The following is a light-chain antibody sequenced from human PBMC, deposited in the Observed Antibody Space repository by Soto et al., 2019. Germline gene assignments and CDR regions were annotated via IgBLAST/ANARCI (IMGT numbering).Light chain of an antibody. V-gene: IGKV3-20*01. CDR1: QTLSINS. Sequence: EIVLTQSPDTLSLSPGERATLFCRASQTLSINSLAWHQQKPGQAPRLLIYAASTSHTGVPDRFNGSGSGTDFAITINRLEPEDFAVYFCQQYDGAPLTFGPGTKVDVK. CDR3: QQYDGAPLT. J-gene: IGKJ3*01. CDR2: AAS.